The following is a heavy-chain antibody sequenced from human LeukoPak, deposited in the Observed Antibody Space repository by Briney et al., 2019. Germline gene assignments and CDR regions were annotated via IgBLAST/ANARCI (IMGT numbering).Heavy chain of an antibody. Sequence: EGSLRLSCEASGFTFSTYAMHWVRQAPGKGLEWVAFIRYDGTNKYYAESVKGRFTISRDNSKNTLYVQMNSLRAEDTAVYYCAKGNYYDSSAYNWFDPWGQGTLDTVSS. CDR1: GFTFSTYA. J-gene: IGHJ5*02. CDR3: AKGNYYDSSAYNWFDP. V-gene: IGHV3-30*02. CDR2: IRYDGTNK. D-gene: IGHD3-22*01.